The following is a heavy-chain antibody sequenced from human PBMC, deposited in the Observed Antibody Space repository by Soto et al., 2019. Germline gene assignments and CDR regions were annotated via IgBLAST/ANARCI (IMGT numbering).Heavy chain of an antibody. CDR2: IYYSGST. J-gene: IGHJ6*02. CDR3: ARHSSGWYTPSYYYYYGMDV. CDR1: GGSISSSSYY. D-gene: IGHD6-19*01. V-gene: IGHV4-39*01. Sequence: SETLSLTCTVSGGSISSSSYYWGWIRQPPGKGLEWIGSIYYSGSTYYNPSLKSRVTISVDTSKNQFSLKLSSVTAADTAVYYCARHSSGWYTPSYYYYYGMDVWGQGTTVTVSS.